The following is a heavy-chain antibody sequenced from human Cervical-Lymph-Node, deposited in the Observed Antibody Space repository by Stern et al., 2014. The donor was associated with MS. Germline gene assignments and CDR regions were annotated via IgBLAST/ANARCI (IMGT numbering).Heavy chain of an antibody. CDR1: GFTFSPYS. CDR3: ARARVGDYARSPHLDS. Sequence: EVQLEQSGGGLVKPGESLRLSCDASGFTFSPYSINLVRQAPGKGLEWDSSICNNSTHAYYADAVEGRFTISRDSAKDSVSLHMVSLRAEDTAVYYCARARVGDYARSPHLDSWGQGTLVTVSS. CDR2: ICNNSTHA. D-gene: IGHD4-17*01. J-gene: IGHJ4*02. V-gene: IGHV3-21*01.